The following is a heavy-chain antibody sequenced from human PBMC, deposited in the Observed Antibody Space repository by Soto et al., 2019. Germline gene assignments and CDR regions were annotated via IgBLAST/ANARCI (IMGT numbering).Heavy chain of an antibody. J-gene: IGHJ4*02. D-gene: IGHD5-18*01. V-gene: IGHV4-34*01. CDR3: ARGQRIQLWSYSPGGRDY. CDR1: GGSFSGYY. Sequence: SETLSLTCAVYGGSFSGYYWSWIRQPPGKGLEWIGEINHSGSTNYNPSLKSRVTISVDTSKNQFSLKLSSVTAADTAVYYCARGQRIQLWSYSPGGRDYWGQGTLVTVSS. CDR2: INHSGST.